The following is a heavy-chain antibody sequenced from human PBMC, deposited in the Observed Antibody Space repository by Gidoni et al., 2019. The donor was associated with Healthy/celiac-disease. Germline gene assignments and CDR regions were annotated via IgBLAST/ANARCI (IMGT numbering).Heavy chain of an antibody. CDR1: GYTFTSYG. D-gene: IGHD2-21*02. CDR2: IRAYNGNT. CDR3: ARDLGGGGDYGY. Sequence: QVQLLQSGAEVKKPGASVKVSCKASGYTFTSYGISWVRQAPGQGLEWMGWIRAYNGNTNYAQKLQGRVTMTTDTSTSTAYMELRSMRCDDTAVDYCARDLGGGGDYGYWGQGTLVTVSS. J-gene: IGHJ4*02. V-gene: IGHV1-18*01.